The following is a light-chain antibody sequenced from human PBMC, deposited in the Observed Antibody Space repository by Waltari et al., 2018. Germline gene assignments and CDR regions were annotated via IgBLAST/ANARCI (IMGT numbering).Light chain of an antibody. J-gene: IGLJ2*01. V-gene: IGLV5-45*01. CDR2: YRSESSN. CDR1: SDIDVATHK. Sequence: QAVLPQPASPSASPGTSVSLTWTVCSDIDVATHKIYWYPQRPGSPPQFLLKYRSESSNQQGSGVPSRFSGAKVTSAKAVILLTSELQSEDEADYYGMILHTNAVVFGVGTKLSVL. CDR3: MILHTNAVV.